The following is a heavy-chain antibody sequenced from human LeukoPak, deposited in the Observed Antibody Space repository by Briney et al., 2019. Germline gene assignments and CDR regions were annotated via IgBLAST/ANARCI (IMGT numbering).Heavy chain of an antibody. CDR2: ISSSGSTI. D-gene: IGHD4-17*01. CDR3: ARDHGDYFQPPFDH. CDR1: GFTFSSYE. V-gene: IGHV3-48*03. J-gene: IGHJ4*02. Sequence: GGSLRLSCAASGFTFSSYEMNWVRQAPGKGLEWVSYISSSGSTIYYADSVKGRFTISRDNAKNSLYLQMNSLRAEDTAVYYCARDHGDYFQPPFDHWGQGTLVTVSS.